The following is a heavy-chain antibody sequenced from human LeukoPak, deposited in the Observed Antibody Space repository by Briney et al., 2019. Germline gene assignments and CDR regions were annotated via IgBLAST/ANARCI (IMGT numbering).Heavy chain of an antibody. CDR3: ARGGDRYCSSTSCNNWFDP. V-gene: IGHV1-69*04. CDR1: GGTFSSYA. D-gene: IGHD2-2*01. J-gene: IGHJ5*02. Sequence: VASVKVSCTASGGTFSSYAISWVRQAPGQGLEWMGRIIPILGIANYAQKFQGRVTITADKSTSTAYMELSSLRSEDTAVYYCARGGDRYCSSTSCNNWFDPWGQGTLVTVSS. CDR2: IIPILGIA.